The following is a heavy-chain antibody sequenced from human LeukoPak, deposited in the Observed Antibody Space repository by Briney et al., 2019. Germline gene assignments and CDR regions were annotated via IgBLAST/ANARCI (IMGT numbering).Heavy chain of an antibody. CDR1: GDSISSYY. CDR3: ARKVVVTDAFDY. J-gene: IGHJ4*02. D-gene: IGHD2-21*02. Sequence: SETLSLTCTVSGDSISSYYWSWLRQPPGKGLEWIGYIYYSGSTNYNPSLKSRVTISVDTSKNQFSLKLSSVTAADTAVYYCARKVVVTDAFDYWGQGTLVTVSS. CDR2: IYYSGST. V-gene: IGHV4-59*01.